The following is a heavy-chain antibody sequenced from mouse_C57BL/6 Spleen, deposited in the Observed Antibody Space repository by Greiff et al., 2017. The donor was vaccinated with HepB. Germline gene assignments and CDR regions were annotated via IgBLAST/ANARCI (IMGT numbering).Heavy chain of an antibody. CDR1: GFTFSDYG. V-gene: IGHV5-17*01. Sequence: DVHLVESGGGLVKPGGSLKLSCAASGFTFSDYGMHWVRQAPEKGLEWVAYISSGSSTIYYADTVKGRFTISRDNAKNTLFLQMTSLRSEDTAMYYCARDIYYGNYGAMDYWGQGTSVTVSS. D-gene: IGHD2-1*01. CDR2: ISSGSSTI. J-gene: IGHJ4*01. CDR3: ARDIYYGNYGAMDY.